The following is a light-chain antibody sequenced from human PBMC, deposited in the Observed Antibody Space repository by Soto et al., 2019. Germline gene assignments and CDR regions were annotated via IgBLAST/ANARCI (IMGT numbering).Light chain of an antibody. CDR2: GAY. Sequence: EIVLTQSPGTLSLSPGERATLSCRASQGVSDNFLAWYQQKAGQPPKLLIYGAYNRATGIPDRSSGSGSWTEFTLTISRLEPEDFAVYYCHHYGTSLRTFGQGTKVEV. J-gene: IGKJ1*01. CDR1: QGVSDNF. CDR3: HHYGTSLRT. V-gene: IGKV3-20*01.